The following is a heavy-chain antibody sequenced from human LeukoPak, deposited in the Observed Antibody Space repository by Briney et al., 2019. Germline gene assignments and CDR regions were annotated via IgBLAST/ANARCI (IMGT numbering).Heavy chain of an antibody. CDR2: INHSGST. CDR1: GGSFSGYY. V-gene: IGHV4-34*01. CDR3: AIVKVVTKAPFDP. Sequence: SETLSLTCAVYGGSFSGYYWSWIRQPPGKGLEWIGEINHSGSTDYNPSLKSRVTISVDTSKNQFSLKLSSVTAADTAVYYCAIVKVVTKAPFDPWGQGTLVTVSS. D-gene: IGHD3-22*01. J-gene: IGHJ5*02.